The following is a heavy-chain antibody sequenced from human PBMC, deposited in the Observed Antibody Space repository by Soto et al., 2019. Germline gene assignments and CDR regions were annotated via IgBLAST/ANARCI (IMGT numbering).Heavy chain of an antibody. CDR3: ARQEDGFDI. CDR1: GYTFIGYH. CDR2: INPNSGGT. J-gene: IGHJ3*02. Sequence: QVQLVQSGAEVKKPGASVKVSCKASGYTFIGYHMHWVRQAPGQGLEWMGWINPNSGGTNYEQKFQGRVTMTRDTSISTAYMELSRLISDDTAVYDCARQEDGFDIWGQGTMVTVSS. V-gene: IGHV1-2*02.